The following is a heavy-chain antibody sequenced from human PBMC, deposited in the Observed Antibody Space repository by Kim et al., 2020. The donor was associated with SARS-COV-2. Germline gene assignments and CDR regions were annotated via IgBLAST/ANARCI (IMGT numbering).Heavy chain of an antibody. CDR1: GGTFSSYA. V-gene: IGHV1-69*04. D-gene: IGHD5-18*01. Sequence: SVKVSCKASGGTFSSYAISWVRQAPGQGLEWMGRIIPILGIANYAQKFQGRVTITADKSTSTAYMELSSLRSEDTAVYYCARGDTAMVRLFDYWGQGTLVTVSS. CDR3: ARGDTAMVRLFDY. CDR2: IIPILGIA. J-gene: IGHJ4*02.